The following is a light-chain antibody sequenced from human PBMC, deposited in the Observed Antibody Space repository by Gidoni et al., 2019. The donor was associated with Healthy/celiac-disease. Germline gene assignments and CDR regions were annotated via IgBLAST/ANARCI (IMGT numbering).Light chain of an antibody. J-gene: IGKJ2*01. CDR1: QSVSSY. CDR2: DAS. CDR3: QQRSNWPYT. V-gene: IGKV3-11*01. Sequence: EIVLTQSPATLSLSPGERATLSCRASQSVSSYLAWYQQKPGTAPRLLIYDASNRATGIPARFSGSGSGTDFTLTISSLEPEDFAVYYCQQRSNWPYTFGQGTKLEIK.